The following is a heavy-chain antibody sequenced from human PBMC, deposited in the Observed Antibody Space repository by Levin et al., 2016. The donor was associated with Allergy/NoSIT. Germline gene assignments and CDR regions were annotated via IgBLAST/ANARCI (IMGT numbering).Heavy chain of an antibody. D-gene: IGHD2-2*01. CDR3: ARDYCGSISCRFDY. Sequence: VRQAPGKGLEWVSHISSTSSTIYYADSVKGRFTISRDNAKNSLYLEMNSLRAEDTAVYYCARDYCGSISCRFDYWGQGTLVTVSS. V-gene: IGHV3-48*03. CDR2: ISSTSSTI. J-gene: IGHJ4*02.